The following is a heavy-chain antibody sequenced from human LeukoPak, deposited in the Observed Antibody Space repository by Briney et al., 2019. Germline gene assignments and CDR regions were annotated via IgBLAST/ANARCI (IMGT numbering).Heavy chain of an antibody. Sequence: GGSLRLSCAASGFTVRSNYMSWVRQAPGKGLKCVSVIYSGDGGTYYADSVKGRFTISRDNSKNTLYLQMTSLRAEDTAVYYCATAFYINDVAGVDYWGQGTLVTVSS. V-gene: IGHV3-53*01. D-gene: IGHD2/OR15-2a*01. CDR2: IYSGDGGT. CDR1: GFTVRSNY. J-gene: IGHJ4*02. CDR3: ATAFYINDVAGVDY.